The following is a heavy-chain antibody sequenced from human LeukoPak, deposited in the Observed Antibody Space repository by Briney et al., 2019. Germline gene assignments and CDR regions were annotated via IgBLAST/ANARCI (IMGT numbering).Heavy chain of an antibody. CDR2: IDSAGST. V-gene: IGHV3-66*01. D-gene: IGHD6-13*01. CDR1: GFTVSSNY. CDR3: ARGVRPGIAAAYF. J-gene: IGHJ4*02. Sequence: GGSLRLSCAASGFTVSSNYMSWVRQAPGKGLEWVSLIDSAGSTYYADAVKGRFIISRDNYKNTVYLQMNRLRAEDTAVYYCARGVRPGIAAAYFWGQGTLVTVSS.